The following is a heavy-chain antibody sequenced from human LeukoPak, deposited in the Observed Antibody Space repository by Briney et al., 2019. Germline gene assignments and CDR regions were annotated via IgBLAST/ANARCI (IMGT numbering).Heavy chain of an antibody. CDR1: GGSISSSSYY. J-gene: IGHJ4*02. D-gene: IGHD4-11*01. CDR3: ARHLLKFNDYRIDY. V-gene: IGHV4-39*01. CDR2: IYYSGST. Sequence: PSETLSLTCTVSGGSISSSSYYWGWIRQPPGKGLEWIGSIYYSGSTYYNPSLKSRVTISVDTSKNQFSLKLSSVTAADTAVYYCARHLLKFNDYRIDYWGQGTLVTVSS.